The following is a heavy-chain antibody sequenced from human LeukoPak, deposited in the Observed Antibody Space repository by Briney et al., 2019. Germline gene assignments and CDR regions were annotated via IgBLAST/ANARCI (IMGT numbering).Heavy chain of an antibody. J-gene: IGHJ6*01. CDR1: GGSISSSY. V-gene: IGHV4-59*01. CDR2: IYYSGIT. D-gene: IGHD1-7*01. CDR3: ARAGTTPTGGVYYYCGLDV. Sequence: SETLSLTCTVSGGSISSSYWSWIRQPPGKGLEWMGYIYYSGITNYNPSLKSRVSISLDASKNQFSLKLYSVTAADTAVYYCARAGTTPTGGVYYYCGLDVWGQGTTVTVSS.